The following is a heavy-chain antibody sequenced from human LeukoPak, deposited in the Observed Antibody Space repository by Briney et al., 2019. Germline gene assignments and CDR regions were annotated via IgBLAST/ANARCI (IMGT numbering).Heavy chain of an antibody. CDR1: GGTFSNYA. D-gene: IGHD3-22*01. Sequence: ASVKVSCKASGGTFSNYAISWVRQAPGQGLEWMGGIIPIFGTANYAQKFQGRVTITTDESTSTAYMELSSLRSEDTAVYYCARSEEYYDSSGYDYWGQGTLVTVSS. J-gene: IGHJ4*02. CDR2: IIPIFGTA. V-gene: IGHV1-69*05. CDR3: ARSEEYYDSSGYDY.